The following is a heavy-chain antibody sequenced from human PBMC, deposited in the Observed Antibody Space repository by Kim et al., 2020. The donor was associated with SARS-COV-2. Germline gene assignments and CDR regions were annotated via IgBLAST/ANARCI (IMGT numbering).Heavy chain of an antibody. V-gene: IGHV3-43*01. Sequence: GGSLRLSCAASGFNFDDYTMHWVRQAPGKGLEWVSTISCEGNNTHYADSMKGRFTISRDNSKRSLYLQMNSLGTEDTAFYYCARASGVVLNYWYFFDYWGQGALVTVPS. CDR2: ISCEGNNT. CDR1: GFNFDDYT. CDR3: ARASGVVLNYWYFFDY. D-gene: IGHD2-21*01. J-gene: IGHJ4*02.